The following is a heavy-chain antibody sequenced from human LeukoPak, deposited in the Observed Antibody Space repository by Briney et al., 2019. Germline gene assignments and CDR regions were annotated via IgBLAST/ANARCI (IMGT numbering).Heavy chain of an antibody. CDR1: GFTLSSFW. CDR2: INSDGTDT. CDR3: ARGAWGTSVHFDK. V-gene: IGHV3-74*01. J-gene: IGHJ4*02. D-gene: IGHD3-16*01. Sequence: GGSLRLSCATSGFTLSSFWMHWVREPPGEGLVWVPRINSDGTDTNYADSGKGRFTISRDNYKDTVYLQMNSLTAEDTAVYYCARGAWGTSVHFDKWGQGALVTVSS.